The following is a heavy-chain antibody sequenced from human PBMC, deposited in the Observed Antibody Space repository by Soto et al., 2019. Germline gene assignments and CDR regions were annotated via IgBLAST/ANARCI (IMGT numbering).Heavy chain of an antibody. V-gene: IGHV3-23*01. CDR3: AKDPVRYCSSTSCYDIY. CDR2: ISGSGGST. CDR1: GFTFSSYA. D-gene: IGHD2-2*01. Sequence: GGSLSLSWAPSGFTFSSYARTWFRQAPGKGLEWVSAISGSGGSTYYADSVKGRFTISRDNSKNTLYLQMNSLRAEDTAVYYCAKDPVRYCSSTSCYDIYWGQGTLVTVSS. J-gene: IGHJ4*02.